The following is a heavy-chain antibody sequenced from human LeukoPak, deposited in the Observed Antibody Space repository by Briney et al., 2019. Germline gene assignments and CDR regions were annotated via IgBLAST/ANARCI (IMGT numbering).Heavy chain of an antibody. CDR1: GYTFTVYY. Sequence: ASVKVSCKASGYTFTVYYMHWVRQAPGQGLEWMGWINPNSGGTNYAQKFQGRVTMTRDTSISTAYMELSRLRSDDTAVYYCARDPRYCSSTSCYTDNWFDPWGQGTLVTVSS. CDR2: INPNSGGT. D-gene: IGHD2-2*02. CDR3: ARDPRYCSSTSCYTDNWFDP. V-gene: IGHV1-2*02. J-gene: IGHJ5*02.